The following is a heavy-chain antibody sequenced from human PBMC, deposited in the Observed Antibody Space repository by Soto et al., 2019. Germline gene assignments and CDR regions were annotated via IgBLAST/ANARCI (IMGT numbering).Heavy chain of an antibody. CDR2: VSGGGGIT. CDR3: AKVGGSSGMSIDYYGMDV. J-gene: IGHJ6*02. D-gene: IGHD3-22*01. CDR1: GFTFSSYA. Sequence: HPGGSLRLSCAASGFTFSSYAMTWVRQAPGRGLEWVSGVSGGGGITFYADSVKGRFTISRDNSKNTLYLQMNSLRAEDTAVYYRAKVGGSSGMSIDYYGMDVWGQGTTVTVSS. V-gene: IGHV3-23*01.